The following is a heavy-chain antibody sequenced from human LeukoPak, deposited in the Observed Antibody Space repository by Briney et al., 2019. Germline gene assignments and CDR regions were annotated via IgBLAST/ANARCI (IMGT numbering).Heavy chain of an antibody. J-gene: IGHJ4*02. V-gene: IGHV4-34*01. CDR1: GGSISSYY. Sequence: SETLSLTCTVSGGSISSYYWSWIRQPPGKGLEWIGEINHSGSTNYNPSLKSRVTISVDTSKNQFSLKLSPVTAADTAVYYCAVYGDYDYWGQGTLVTVSS. D-gene: IGHD4-17*01. CDR2: INHSGST. CDR3: AVYGDYDY.